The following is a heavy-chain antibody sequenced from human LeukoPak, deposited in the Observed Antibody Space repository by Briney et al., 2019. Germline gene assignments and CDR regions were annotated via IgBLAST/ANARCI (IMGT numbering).Heavy chain of an antibody. J-gene: IGHJ3*02. CDR3: AKSNGYGLVDI. CDR1: GFHVITYY. CDR2: IFYSGST. D-gene: IGHD3-10*01. Sequence: PGGSLRLSCAASGFHVITYYMNWIRQPPGKGLEWIGNIFYSGSTYYSPSLRSRVTISLDTSRNQFSLKLNSVTAADTAVYYCAKSNGYGLVDIWGQGTMVTVSS. V-gene: IGHV4-59*02.